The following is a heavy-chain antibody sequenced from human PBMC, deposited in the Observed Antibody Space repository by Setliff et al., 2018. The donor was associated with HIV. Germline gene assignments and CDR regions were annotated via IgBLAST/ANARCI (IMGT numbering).Heavy chain of an antibody. V-gene: IGHV4-34*01. CDR1: GGSFSVYY. J-gene: IGHJ6*03. CDR2: INHSGST. D-gene: IGHD3-9*01. Sequence: PSETLSLTCAVSGGSFSVYYWSWIRQPPGKGLEWIGEINHSGSTNYNPSLKSRITISVDTSKDQFSLKLSSVTAADTAVYYCARGARLLTAYIDRWDYYYMRVWGKGTTVT. CDR3: ARGARLLTAYIDRWDYYYMRV.